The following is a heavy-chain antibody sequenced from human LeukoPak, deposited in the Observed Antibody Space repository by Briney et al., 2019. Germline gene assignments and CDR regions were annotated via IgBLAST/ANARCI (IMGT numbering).Heavy chain of an antibody. J-gene: IGHJ3*02. Sequence: SETLSLTCTVSGGSISSGGYYWSWIRQHPGKGLEWIGYIYYSGSTYYNPSLKSRVTISVDTSKNQFSLKLSSVTAADTAVYYCARDPRIAGTQDAFDIWGRGTMVTVSS. CDR1: GGSISSGGYY. CDR2: IYYSGST. D-gene: IGHD6-13*01. CDR3: ARDPRIAGTQDAFDI. V-gene: IGHV4-31*03.